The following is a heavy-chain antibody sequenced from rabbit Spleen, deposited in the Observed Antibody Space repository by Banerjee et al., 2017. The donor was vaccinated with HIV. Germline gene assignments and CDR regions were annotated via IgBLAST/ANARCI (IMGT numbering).Heavy chain of an antibody. D-gene: IGHD8-1*01. Sequence: QSLEESGGDLVKPGASLTLTCTASGFSFSSSDYMCWVRQAPGKGLEWISCIAGSSSGLTYSATWAKGRFTCSKTSSTTVTLQMTSLTVADTATYFCSRDTGSSFSSDGMDLWGPGTLVTVS. J-gene: IGHJ6*01. CDR3: SRDTGSSFSSDGMDL. V-gene: IGHV1S40*01. CDR1: GFSFSSSDY. CDR2: IAGSSSGLT.